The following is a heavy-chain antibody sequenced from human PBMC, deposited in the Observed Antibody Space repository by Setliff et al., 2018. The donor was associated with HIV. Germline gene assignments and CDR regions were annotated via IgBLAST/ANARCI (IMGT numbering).Heavy chain of an antibody. V-gene: IGHV4-38-2*01. CDR3: MRGRSITIFGVAYFDF. J-gene: IGHJ4*02. D-gene: IGHD3-3*01. Sequence: SETLSLTCAVSGFSISTAYYWGWIRQPPGKGLEWIGSVYHSGTTYYNPSLKSRVTISVDMSNNQFSLKVTSVTAADTAVYYCMRGRSITIFGVAYFDFWGQGTQVTVSS. CDR1: GFSISTAYY. CDR2: VYHSGTT.